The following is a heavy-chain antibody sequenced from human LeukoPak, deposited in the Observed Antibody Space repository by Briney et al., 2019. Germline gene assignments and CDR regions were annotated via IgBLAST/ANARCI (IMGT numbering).Heavy chain of an antibody. D-gene: IGHD3-10*01. V-gene: IGHV3-23*01. CDR1: GFTFSNYG. J-gene: IGHJ4*02. Sequence: GGSLRLSCAASGFTFSNYGMSWVRQAPGKGLDWVSGISGSGGSTYYADSVKGRFTISRDNSKNTLYLQMNSLRAEDTAIYYCAKIGFGSGSQYFDCWGQGTLVTVSS. CDR2: ISGSGGST. CDR3: AKIGFGSGSQYFDC.